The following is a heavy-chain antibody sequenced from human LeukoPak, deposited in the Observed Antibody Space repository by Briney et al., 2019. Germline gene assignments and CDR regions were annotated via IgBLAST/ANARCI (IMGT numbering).Heavy chain of an antibody. D-gene: IGHD6-19*01. V-gene: IGHV3-30-3*01. Sequence: GGSLRLSCAASGFSFSDYPMHWVRQAPGKGLEWVAVISKDGSNKNYADSVKGRITISRDSSKNTLDLQMNSLRTEDTAVYYCARELGVAGPFDYWGQGTLVTVSS. CDR2: ISKDGSNK. J-gene: IGHJ4*02. CDR1: GFSFSDYP. CDR3: ARELGVAGPFDY.